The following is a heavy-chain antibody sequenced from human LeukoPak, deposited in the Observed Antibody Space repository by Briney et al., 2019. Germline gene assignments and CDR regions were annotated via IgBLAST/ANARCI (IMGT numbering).Heavy chain of an antibody. J-gene: IGHJ3*02. D-gene: IGHD1-1*01. CDR1: GGSISSSGHY. CDR3: ARHNDPGHAFDI. V-gene: IGHV4-39*01. CDR2: IYYSGST. Sequence: SETLSLTCTVSGGSISSSGHYWGWLRQPPGKGLEWIGSIYYSGSTYYNPSLRSRVTISVDTSKNQFSLKLSSVTAADTAVYYCARHNDPGHAFDIWGQGTMVTVSS.